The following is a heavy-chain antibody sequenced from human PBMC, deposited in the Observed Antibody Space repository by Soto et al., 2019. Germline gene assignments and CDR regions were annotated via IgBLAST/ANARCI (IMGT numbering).Heavy chain of an antibody. V-gene: IGHV1-46*01. Sequence: GASVKVSCKASGYTFTSYYIHWVRQAPGQGLEWVGLINPSGGSTTYAQKFQGRVTMTRDTSTSTVYMELNSLRSEDTAVYFCARDAQIGHGYSAYHTYWGQGTLVTVSS. J-gene: IGHJ4*02. CDR3: ARDAQIGHGYSAYHTY. CDR2: INPSGGST. CDR1: GYTFTSYY. D-gene: IGHD5-12*01.